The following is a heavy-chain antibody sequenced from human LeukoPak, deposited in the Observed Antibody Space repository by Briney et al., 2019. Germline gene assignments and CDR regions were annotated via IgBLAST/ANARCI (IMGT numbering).Heavy chain of an antibody. CDR3: ARGDYYDSPRRAFDI. CDR2: IIPIFGTA. J-gene: IGHJ3*02. CDR1: GGTFSSYA. Sequence: SVKVSCKASGGTFSSYAISWVRQAPGQGLEWMGGIIPIFGTANYAQKLQGRVTITTDESTSTASMELSSLRSEDTAVYYCARGDYYDSPRRAFDIWGQGTMVTVSS. D-gene: IGHD3-22*01. V-gene: IGHV1-69*05.